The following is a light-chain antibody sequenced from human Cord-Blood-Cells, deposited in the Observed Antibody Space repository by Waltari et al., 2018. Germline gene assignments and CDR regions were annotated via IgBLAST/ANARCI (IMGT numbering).Light chain of an antibody. CDR1: QSDLYSSNNKKY. V-gene: IGKV4-1*01. J-gene: IGKJ1*01. Sequence: DIVMTQPADSLAVSLVVRATNHRKSRQSDLYSSNNKKYLAWYQQKPGQPPKLLIYWASTRESGVPDRFSGIESETDFTHTISCLQTRDVPVYYCQPYQSTPRTFGQGPKVEIK. CDR3: QPYQSTPRT. CDR2: WAS.